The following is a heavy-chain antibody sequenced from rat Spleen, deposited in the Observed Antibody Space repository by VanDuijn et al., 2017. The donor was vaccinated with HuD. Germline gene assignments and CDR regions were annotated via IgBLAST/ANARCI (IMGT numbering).Heavy chain of an antibody. CDR3: SRGYVMDA. J-gene: IGHJ4*01. CDR1: GITFNNYW. V-gene: IGHV5-31*01. CDR2: ISNIDDT. Sequence: EVQLVESGGGRVQPGRSLRLSCVASGITFNNYWMTWIRQAPGKGLEWVASISNIDDTYYSDSVKGRFSISRDNAKNTQYLQMDSLRSEDTATYYCSRGYVMDAWGQGASVTVSS.